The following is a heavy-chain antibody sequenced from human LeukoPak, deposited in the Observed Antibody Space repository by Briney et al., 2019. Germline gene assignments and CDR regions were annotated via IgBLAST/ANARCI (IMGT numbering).Heavy chain of an antibody. CDR3: AKDRGVVTTSNYFDY. CDR2: ISYDGSNK. V-gene: IGHV3-30-3*01. CDR1: GFTFSSYA. Sequence: PGGSLRLSCAASGFTFSSYAVHWVRQAPGKGLEWVAVISYDGSNKYYADSVKGRFTISRDNSKNTLYLQMNSLRAEDTAVYYCAKDRGVVTTSNYFDYWGQGTLVTVSS. D-gene: IGHD4-23*01. J-gene: IGHJ4*02.